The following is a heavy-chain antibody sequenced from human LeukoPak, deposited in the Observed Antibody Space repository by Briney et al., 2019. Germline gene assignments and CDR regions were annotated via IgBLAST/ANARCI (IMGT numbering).Heavy chain of an antibody. CDR1: GFTFSSYD. Sequence: GGSLRLSCAASGFTFSSYDMHWVRQATGKGLEWVSAIGTAGDTYYPGSVKGRFTISRENAKNSLYLQMNSLRAEDTAVYYCARVYPNASRWFGGLFYYYYGMDVWGQGTTVTVSS. J-gene: IGHJ6*02. V-gene: IGHV3-13*01. CDR3: ARVYPNASRWFGGLFYYYYGMDV. D-gene: IGHD3-10*01. CDR2: IGTAGDT.